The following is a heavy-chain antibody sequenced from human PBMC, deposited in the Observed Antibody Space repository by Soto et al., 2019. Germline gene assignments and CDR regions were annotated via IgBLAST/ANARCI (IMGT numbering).Heavy chain of an antibody. J-gene: IGHJ4*02. Sequence: EVQLLESGGGLVQPGGSLRLSCVASGFTFSNYVLIWVRQAPGKGLVWVSDITGRDGNTYYADSVKGRFTISRDNSDNMLFLQMNSLRAEDTAVYRCAKRHATVTTLLSWDYWDLGTLVTVSS. CDR1: GFTFSNYV. CDR3: AKRHATVTTLLSWDY. CDR2: ITGRDGNT. V-gene: IGHV3-23*01. D-gene: IGHD4-17*01.